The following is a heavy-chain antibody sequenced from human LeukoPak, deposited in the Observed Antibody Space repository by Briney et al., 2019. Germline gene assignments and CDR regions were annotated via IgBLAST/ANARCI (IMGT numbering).Heavy chain of an antibody. V-gene: IGHV3-11*04. CDR1: GFTFSDYY. CDR3: AWVDYGDYAIIDY. J-gene: IGHJ4*02. Sequence: TGGSLRLSCAASGFTFSDYYMSWIRQAPGKGLEWVSYISSSGSTIYYADSVKGRFTISRDNAKNSLYLQMNSLRAEDTAVYYCAWVDYGDYAIIDYWGQGTLVTVSS. D-gene: IGHD4-17*01. CDR2: ISSSGSTI.